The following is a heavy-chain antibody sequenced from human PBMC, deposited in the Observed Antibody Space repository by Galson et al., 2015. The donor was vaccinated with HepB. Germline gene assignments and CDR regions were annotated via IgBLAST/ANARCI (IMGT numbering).Heavy chain of an antibody. CDR2: ISSSSSYI. CDR1: GFTFSSYS. V-gene: IGHV3-21*01. CDR3: ARGGSGWENYYYYGMDD. D-gene: IGHD6-19*01. Sequence: SLRLSCAASGFTFSSYSMNWVRQAPGKGLEWVSSISSSSSYIYYADSVKGRFTISRDNAKNSLYLQMNSLRAEDTAVYYCARGGSGWENYYYYGMDDWGQGTTFTVSS. J-gene: IGHJ6*02.